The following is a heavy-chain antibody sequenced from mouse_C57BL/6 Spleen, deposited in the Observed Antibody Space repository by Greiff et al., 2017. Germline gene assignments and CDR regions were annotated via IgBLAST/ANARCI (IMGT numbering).Heavy chain of an antibody. D-gene: IGHD2-1*01. CDR1: GYTFTSYW. V-gene: IGHV1-52*01. CDR3: ARWRSTPGFDS. Sequence: VQLQQPGAELVRPGSSVKLSCKASGYTFTSYWMHWVKQRPIQGLEWIGNIDPSDSETHYNQKFKDKATLTVDKSSSTAYMQLSSLTSEDSAVYYCARWRSTPGFDSWGEHATLTVSS. J-gene: IGHJ2*01. CDR2: IDPSDSET.